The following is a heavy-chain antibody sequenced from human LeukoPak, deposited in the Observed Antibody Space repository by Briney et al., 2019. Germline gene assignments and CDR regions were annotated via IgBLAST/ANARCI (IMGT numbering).Heavy chain of an antibody. J-gene: IGHJ5*01. CDR3: ARHGGYIYINWFDP. D-gene: IGHD6-19*01. Sequence: SETLSLTCTVSGGSISGGTYYWGWIRPPPGKGLEWIGTVSYSGTTYYKSSLKSRVTISVDTSKNQFSLYLNSVTAADTAVYYCARHGGYIYINWFDPWGQGTLVTVSS. CDR1: GGSISGGTYY. V-gene: IGHV4-39*01. CDR2: VSYSGTT.